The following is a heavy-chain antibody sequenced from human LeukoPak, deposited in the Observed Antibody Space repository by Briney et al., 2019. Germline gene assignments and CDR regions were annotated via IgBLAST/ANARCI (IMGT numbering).Heavy chain of an antibody. Sequence: GGSLRLFCAASGFTFSSYAMHWVRQAPGKGLEWVAVISYDGSNKYYADSVKGRFTISRDNSKNTLYLQMNSLRAEDTAVYYCARDPPPYGDSFDYWGQGTLVTVSS. CDR2: ISYDGSNK. J-gene: IGHJ4*02. D-gene: IGHD4-17*01. CDR1: GFTFSSYA. CDR3: ARDPPPYGDSFDY. V-gene: IGHV3-30*04.